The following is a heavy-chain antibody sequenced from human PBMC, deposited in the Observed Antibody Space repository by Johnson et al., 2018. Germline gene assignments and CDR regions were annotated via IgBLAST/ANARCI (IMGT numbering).Heavy chain of an antibody. V-gene: IGHV3-15*07. Sequence: VQLVESGGGLVKPGGSLRLSCAGSGFIFSNAWVNWVRQAPGKGLEWVGRIRSKANSYATAEAAAVKGRFTSSRDNAKKSLYLQMHSLRAEDTAVYYCARGRAVGDPLVSWFDPWGQGTLVTVSS. CDR2: IRSKANSYAT. CDR3: ARGRAVGDPLVSWFDP. CDR1: GFIFSNAW. D-gene: IGHD2-21*02. J-gene: IGHJ5*02.